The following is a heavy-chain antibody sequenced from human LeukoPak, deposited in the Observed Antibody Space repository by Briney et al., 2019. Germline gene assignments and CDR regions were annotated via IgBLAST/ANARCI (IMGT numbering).Heavy chain of an antibody. D-gene: IGHD3-10*01. CDR2: IYYSGST. CDR3: ARRRGYYDSGSYYGLDIDY. CDR1: GGSISSYY. J-gene: IGHJ4*02. Sequence: SETLSLTCTVSGGSISSYYWSWIRQPPGKGLEWIGYIYYSGSTNYNPSLKSRVTISVDTSKNQFSLKLNSVTAADTAVYYCARRRGYYDSGSYYGLDIDYWGQGTLVTVSS. V-gene: IGHV4-59*12.